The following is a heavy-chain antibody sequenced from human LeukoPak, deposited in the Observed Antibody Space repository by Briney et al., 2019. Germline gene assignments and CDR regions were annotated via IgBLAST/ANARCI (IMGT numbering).Heavy chain of an antibody. CDR3: ARDWLSGYGSGGGFDP. D-gene: IGHD3-10*01. V-gene: IGHV1-18*01. CDR2: ISAYNGNT. CDR1: GYTFTSYG. Sequence: GASVKVSCKASGYTFTSYGISWVRQAPGQGLERMGWISAYNGNTNYAQKLQGRVTMTTDTSTSTAYMELRSLRSDDTAVYYCARDWLSGYGSGGGFDPWGQGTLVTVSS. J-gene: IGHJ5*02.